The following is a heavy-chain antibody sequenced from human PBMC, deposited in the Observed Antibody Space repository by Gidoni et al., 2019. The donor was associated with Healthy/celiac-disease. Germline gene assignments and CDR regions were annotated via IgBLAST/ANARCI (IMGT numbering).Heavy chain of an antibody. D-gene: IGHD4-17*01. Sequence: QVQLVQSGAEVKKPGASVKVSCKASGYTFPSYYMHWVRQAPGQGLEWMGIINPSGGSTSYAQKFQGRVTMTRDTSTSTVYMELSSLRSEDTAVYYCARGGDLATTVVTPVNYWGQGTLVTVSS. CDR3: ARGGDLATTVVTPVNY. J-gene: IGHJ4*02. CDR2: INPSGGST. V-gene: IGHV1-46*01. CDR1: GYTFPSYY.